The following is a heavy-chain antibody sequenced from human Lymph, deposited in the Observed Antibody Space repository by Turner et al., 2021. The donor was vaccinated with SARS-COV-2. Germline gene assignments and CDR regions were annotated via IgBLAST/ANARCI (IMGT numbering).Heavy chain of an antibody. V-gene: IGHV4-34*01. CDR1: GGSFSDYY. J-gene: IGHJ6*02. Sequence: QVQLQQWGAGLLKPSETLSLTCAVDGGSFSDYYWSWIRQPPGQGLEWMGEINHSGSTNYNPALKSRVTISVDTSKNQFSLKLNSVTAADTAVYYCARVVIAVAGTYPSQVYYYYGMDVWGQGTTVTVSS. CDR3: ARVVIAVAGTYPSQVYYYYGMDV. D-gene: IGHD6-19*01. CDR2: INHSGST.